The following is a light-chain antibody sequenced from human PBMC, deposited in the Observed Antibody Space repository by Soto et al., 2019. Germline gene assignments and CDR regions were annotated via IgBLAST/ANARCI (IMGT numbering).Light chain of an antibody. J-gene: IGKJ3*01. CDR2: KAS. V-gene: IGKV1-5*03. CDR1: QIITSW. Sequence: DIQMTQSPSTLSASVGDRVTITSRASQIITSWLAWYQQKPGKAPKLLIYKASSLESGVPSRFSGSGSGTEFTLTISSLQPDDFATYYCQQSFTFGPGTKVDIK. CDR3: QQSFT.